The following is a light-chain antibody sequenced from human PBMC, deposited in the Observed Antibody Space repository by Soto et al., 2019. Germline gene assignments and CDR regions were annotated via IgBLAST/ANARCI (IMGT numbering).Light chain of an antibody. Sequence: DIQMTQSPSTLSASVGDRVTITCRASRTLSSWLAWYQQKPGKAPKLLIYDVSSLESGVPSRFSGSGSGTEFTLTISRLQPDDFATYYCQQYNSYSLTFGGGTKVEIK. CDR2: DVS. J-gene: IGKJ4*01. V-gene: IGKV1-5*01. CDR3: QQYNSYSLT. CDR1: RTLSSW.